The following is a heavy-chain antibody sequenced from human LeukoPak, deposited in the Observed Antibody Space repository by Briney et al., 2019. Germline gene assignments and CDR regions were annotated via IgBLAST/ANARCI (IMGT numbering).Heavy chain of an antibody. V-gene: IGHV4-34*01. CDR3: AGLGYCSGGSCSWFDP. D-gene: IGHD2-15*01. J-gene: IGHJ5*02. Sequence: PSETLSLTCAVYGGSFSGYYWSWIRQPPGKGLEWIGEINHSGSTNYNPSLKSRVTISVDTSKNQFSLKLSSVTAADTAVYYCAGLGYCSGGSCSWFDPWGQGTLVTVSS. CDR2: INHSGST. CDR1: GGSFSGYY.